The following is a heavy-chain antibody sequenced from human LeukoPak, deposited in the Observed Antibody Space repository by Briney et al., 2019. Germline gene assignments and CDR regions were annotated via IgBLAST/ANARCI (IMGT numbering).Heavy chain of an antibody. CDR3: AGTYYYDKGAFDI. V-gene: IGHV3-53*01. Sequence: GGSLRLSCAASGFTFSDYYMSWIRQAPGRGLEWVSVIYSGGSTYYADSVKGRFTISRDNSKNTLYLQMNSLRAEDTAVYYCAGTYYYDKGAFDIWGQGTMVTVSS. D-gene: IGHD3-22*01. J-gene: IGHJ3*02. CDR1: GFTFSDYY. CDR2: IYSGGST.